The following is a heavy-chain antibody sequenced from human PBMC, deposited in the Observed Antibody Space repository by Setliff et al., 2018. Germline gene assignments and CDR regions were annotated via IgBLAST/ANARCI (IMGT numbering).Heavy chain of an antibody. Sequence: SETLSLTCTVSGGSISSGSYYWSWIRQPAGKGLEWIGRIFTSGSTNYNPSLKSRVTISLDTSENQFSLKLSSVAAADTAVYYCARHRAVAGAYYFDFWGQGTLVTVSA. CDR3: ARHRAVAGAYYFDF. D-gene: IGHD6-19*01. CDR2: IFTSGST. CDR1: GGSISSGSYY. J-gene: IGHJ4*02. V-gene: IGHV4-61*02.